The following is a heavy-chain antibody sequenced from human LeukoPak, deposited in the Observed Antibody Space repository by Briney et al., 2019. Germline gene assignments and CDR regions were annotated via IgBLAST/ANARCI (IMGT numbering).Heavy chain of an antibody. Sequence: SETLSLTCTVSGGSISSGTYYWSWIRQPAGKGLEWIGHIYISGSTNYNPSLKSRVTISVDTSKNQFSLKVTSLSAADAAVYYCATLTGGDDAFDIWGQGTMVTVSS. CDR3: ATLTGGDDAFDI. CDR2: IYISGST. J-gene: IGHJ3*02. CDR1: GGSISSGTYY. D-gene: IGHD4-23*01. V-gene: IGHV4-61*09.